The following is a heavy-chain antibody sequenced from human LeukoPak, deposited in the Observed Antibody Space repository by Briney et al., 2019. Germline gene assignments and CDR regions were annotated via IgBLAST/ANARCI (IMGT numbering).Heavy chain of an antibody. J-gene: IGHJ4*02. V-gene: IGHV3-74*01. D-gene: IGHD3-22*01. CDR3: ARDLWSYYDSSGYDYDDY. CDR2: INSDGSST. Sequence: PGGSLRLSCAASGFTFSSYWMHWVRQAPGKGLVWVSRINSDGSSTSYADSVKGRFTISRDNAKHTLYLQMSSLRAEDTAVYYCARDLWSYYDSSGYDYDDYWGQGTLVTVSS. CDR1: GFTFSSYW.